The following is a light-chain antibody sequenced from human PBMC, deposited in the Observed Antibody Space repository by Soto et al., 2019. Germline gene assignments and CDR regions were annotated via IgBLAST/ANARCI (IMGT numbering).Light chain of an antibody. Sequence: EIVLTQSPGTLSLSPGERATLSCRTSQSVRSSHLAWYQQKPGQAPRLLIYGASTRATGIPARFSGSGSGTEFTLSISSLQPGDVGLYSCQQYHTWPPITFGQGTRLEIK. V-gene: IGKV3-15*01. J-gene: IGKJ5*01. CDR1: QSVRSSH. CDR2: GAS. CDR3: QQYHTWPPIT.